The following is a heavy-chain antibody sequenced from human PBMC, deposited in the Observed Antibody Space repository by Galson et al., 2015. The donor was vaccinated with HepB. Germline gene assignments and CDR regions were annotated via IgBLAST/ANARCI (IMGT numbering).Heavy chain of an antibody. J-gene: IGHJ6*02. CDR3: ARVPYYYGMDV. CDR1: GFIFSSYY. Sequence: SLRLSCAASGFIFSSYYMNWVRQAPGKGLEWVSYISSSSINIYYADSVKGRFTISRDNAKNSLYLQMNSLRAEDTAVYYCARVPYYYGMDVWGQGTTVTVYS. V-gene: IGHV3-48*01. CDR2: ISSSSINI.